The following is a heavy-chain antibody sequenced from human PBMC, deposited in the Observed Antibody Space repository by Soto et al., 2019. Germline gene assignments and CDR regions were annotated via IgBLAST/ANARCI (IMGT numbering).Heavy chain of an antibody. CDR2: ISYDGSNK. Sequence: QVQLVESGGGVVQPGRSLRLSCAASGFTFSSYAMHWVRQAPGKGLEWVAVISYDGSNKYYADSVKGRFTISRDNSKNTLYLQMKRLRAEDTAVYYCARPVVAATPDYWGQGTLVTVSS. V-gene: IGHV3-30-3*01. D-gene: IGHD2-15*01. CDR3: ARPVVAATPDY. J-gene: IGHJ4*02. CDR1: GFTFSSYA.